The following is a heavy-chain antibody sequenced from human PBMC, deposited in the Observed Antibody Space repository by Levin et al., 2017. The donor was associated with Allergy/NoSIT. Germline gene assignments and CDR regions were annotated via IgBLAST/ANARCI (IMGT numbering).Heavy chain of an antibody. D-gene: IGHD6-13*01. Sequence: GGSLRLSCAASGFTFDDYTMHWVRQAPGKGLEWVSLISWDGGSTYYADSVKGRFTISRDNSKNSLYLQMNSLRTEDTALYYCAKERAAAGGLLGNWGQGTLVTVSS. CDR2: ISWDGGST. CDR3: AKERAAAGGLLGN. CDR1: GFTFDDYT. V-gene: IGHV3-43*01. J-gene: IGHJ4*02.